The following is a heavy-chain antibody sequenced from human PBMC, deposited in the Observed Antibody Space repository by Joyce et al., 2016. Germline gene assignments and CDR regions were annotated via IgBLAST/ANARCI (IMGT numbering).Heavy chain of an antibody. J-gene: IGHJ5*02. CDR1: GGSFSSYT. D-gene: IGHD1-26*01. CDR2: IIPMFRST. Sequence: QVRLVQSGDEVKKPGSSVKVSCKASGGSFSSYTIHWVRQAPGQGLGWMGGIIPMFRSTNYAQKFQGRVTITADKAATTAYMELSSLKSEDTTIYYCALDVGGVNWFDPWGQGTLVTVSS. CDR3: ALDVGGVNWFDP. V-gene: IGHV1-69*06.